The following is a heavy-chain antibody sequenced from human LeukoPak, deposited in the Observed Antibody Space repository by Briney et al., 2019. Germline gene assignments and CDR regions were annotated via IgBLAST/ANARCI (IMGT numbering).Heavy chain of an antibody. CDR2: IRSDGSNK. J-gene: IGHJ4*02. D-gene: IGHD4/OR15-4a*01. V-gene: IGHV3-30*02. CDR3: AKDHCRRCSEEDYFDS. Sequence: GGSLRLSCAASGFSFSGYGMHWVRQGPGKGLEWVSFIRSDGSNKYYADSVKGRFTVSRDNSKKTLYLQMNSLRGEDTAVYYCAKDHCRRCSEEDYFDSWGQGTLVTVSS. CDR1: GFSFSGYG.